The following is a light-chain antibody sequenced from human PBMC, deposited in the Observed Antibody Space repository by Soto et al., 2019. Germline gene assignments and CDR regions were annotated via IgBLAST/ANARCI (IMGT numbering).Light chain of an antibody. CDR3: SSYTSSSTLV. V-gene: IGLV2-14*01. CDR2: EVS. CDR1: SSDVGGYKY. Sequence: QSALTQPSSVSGSPGQSITISCTGTSSDVGGYKYVSWYQQHPGKAPKLIIYEVSNRPSGVSNRFSGSKSGNTASLTISGLQAEDEADYYCSSYTSSSTLVFGNGTKVTVL. J-gene: IGLJ1*01.